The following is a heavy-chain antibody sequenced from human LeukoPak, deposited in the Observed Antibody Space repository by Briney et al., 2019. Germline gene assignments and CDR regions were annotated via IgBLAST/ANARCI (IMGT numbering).Heavy chain of an antibody. CDR1: GGSTSSGSYY. D-gene: IGHD1-26*01. V-gene: IGHV4-61*02. CDR3: ARVPEVGATLGGFDY. CDR2: IYTSGST. J-gene: IGHJ4*02. Sequence: ASETLSLTCTVSGGSTSSGSYYWSWIRQPAGKGLEWIGRIYTSGSTNYNPSLKSRVTISVDTSKNQFSLKLSSVTAADTAVYYCARVPEVGATLGGFDYWGQGTLVTVSS.